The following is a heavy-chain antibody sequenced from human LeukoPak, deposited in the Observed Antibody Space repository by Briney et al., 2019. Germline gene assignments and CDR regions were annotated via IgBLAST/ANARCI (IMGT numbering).Heavy chain of an antibody. CDR1: GYSFTSYW. J-gene: IGHJ4*02. CDR3: ATDKEIGGFDY. CDR2: IYPGDSNT. D-gene: IGHD3-16*01. V-gene: IGHV5-51*01. Sequence: GESLKISFKGSGYSFTSYWIGWVRQMPGKGLECMGIIYPGDSNTRYSPSFQGQVTISADKSVSTAYLQWSSLKASDSAVYYCATDKEIGGFDYWGQGTLVTVSS.